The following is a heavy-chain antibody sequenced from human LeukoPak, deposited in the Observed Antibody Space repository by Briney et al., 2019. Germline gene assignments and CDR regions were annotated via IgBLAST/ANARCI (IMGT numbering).Heavy chain of an antibody. V-gene: IGHV1-2*02. CDR1: GYTFSDYY. J-gene: IGHJ5*02. Sequence: ASAKVSCKASGYTFSDYYMHWVRQAPGQGLEWMGWIGHNSDGTHNEQKFQGRVTITTDTYLSTAYMELSRLISDDTAVYYCARSNIAVRRGDNWFDPWAREPWSPS. D-gene: IGHD6-6*01. CDR3: ARSNIAVRRGDNWFDP. CDR2: IGHNSDGT.